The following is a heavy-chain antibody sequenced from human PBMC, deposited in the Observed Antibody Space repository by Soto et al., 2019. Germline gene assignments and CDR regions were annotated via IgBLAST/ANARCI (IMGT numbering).Heavy chain of an antibody. CDR3: ARGGLGWGLFYYYYGMDV. Sequence: SETLSLTCTVSGGSISSYYWSWIRQPPGKGLEWIGYIYYSGSTNYNPSLKSRVTISVDTSKNQFSLKLSSVTAADTAVYYCARGGLGWGLFYYYYGMDVWGQGTTVTVSS. J-gene: IGHJ6*02. CDR2: IYYSGST. D-gene: IGHD7-27*01. V-gene: IGHV4-59*01. CDR1: GGSISSYY.